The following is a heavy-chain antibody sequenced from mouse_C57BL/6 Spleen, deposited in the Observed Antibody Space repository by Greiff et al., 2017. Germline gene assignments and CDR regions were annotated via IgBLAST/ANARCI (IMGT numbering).Heavy chain of an antibody. CDR1: GYAFSSSW. D-gene: IGHD2-5*01. CDR3: ARGAYSNFLDY. V-gene: IGHV1-82*01. Sequence: VKLQESGPELVKPGASVKISCKASGYAFSSSWMNWVKQRPGKGLEWIGRIYPGDGDTNYNGKFKGKATLTADKSSSTAYMQLSSLTSEDSAVYFCARGAYSNFLDYWGQGTTLTVSS. J-gene: IGHJ2*01. CDR2: IYPGDGDT.